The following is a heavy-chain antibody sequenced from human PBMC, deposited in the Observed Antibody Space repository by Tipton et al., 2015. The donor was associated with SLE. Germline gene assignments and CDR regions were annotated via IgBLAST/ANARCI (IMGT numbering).Heavy chain of an antibody. J-gene: IGHJ4*02. D-gene: IGHD3-3*01. Sequence: TLSLTCAVYGGSFSGYYWSWIRQPPGKGLEWIGEINHSGSTNYNPPLKSRVTISVDTSKNQFSLKLSSVTAADTAVYYCASLITIFGVVWDYWGQGTLVTVSS. V-gene: IGHV4-34*01. CDR2: INHSGST. CDR3: ASLITIFGVVWDY. CDR1: GGSFSGYY.